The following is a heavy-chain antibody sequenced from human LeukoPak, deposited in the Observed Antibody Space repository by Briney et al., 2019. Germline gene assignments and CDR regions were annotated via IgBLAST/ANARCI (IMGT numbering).Heavy chain of an antibody. CDR1: GGSVSSYY. CDR3: ARDKMGERLLYAMDV. V-gene: IGHV4-59*02. Sequence: SETLSLTCTVSGGSVSSYYWSWIRQPPKKGLEWIGYIYYSGSTNYNPSLKSRVTILVDTSKNQFSLKLSSVTAADTAVYYCARDKMGERLLYAMDVWGQGTTVTVSS. CDR2: IYYSGST. J-gene: IGHJ6*02. D-gene: IGHD3-16*01.